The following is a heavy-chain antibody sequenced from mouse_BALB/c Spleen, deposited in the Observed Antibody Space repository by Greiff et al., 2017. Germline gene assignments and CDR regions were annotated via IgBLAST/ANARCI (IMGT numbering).Heavy chain of an antibody. V-gene: IGHV5-9-4*01. D-gene: IGHD1-1*01. CDR3: AVRGYAMDY. CDR2: ISSGGSYT. CDR1: GFTFSSYA. Sequence: EVKLMESGGGLVKPGGSLKLSCAASGFTFSSYAMSWVRQSPEKRLEWVAEISSGGSYTYYPDTVTGRFTISRDNAKNTLYLEMSSLRSEDTAMYYCAVRGYAMDYWGQGTSVTVSS. J-gene: IGHJ4*01.